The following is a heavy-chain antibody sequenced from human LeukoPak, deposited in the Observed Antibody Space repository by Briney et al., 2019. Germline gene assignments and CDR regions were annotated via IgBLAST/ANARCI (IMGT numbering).Heavy chain of an antibody. CDR3: AKGQPDEWDYYDSSGYYPFDY. CDR2: IYSGGST. CDR1: GFTVSSNY. D-gene: IGHD3-22*01. J-gene: IGHJ4*02. Sequence: GGSLRLSCAASGFTVSSNYMSWVRQAPGKGLEWVSVIYSGGSTYYADSVKGRFTISRDNSRNTLYLQMNSLRAEDTAVYYCAKGQPDEWDYYDSSGYYPFDYWGQGTLVTVSS. V-gene: IGHV3-53*01.